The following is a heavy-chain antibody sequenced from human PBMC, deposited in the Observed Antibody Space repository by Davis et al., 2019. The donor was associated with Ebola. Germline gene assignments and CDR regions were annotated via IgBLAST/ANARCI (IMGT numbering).Heavy chain of an antibody. CDR2: ISYDGSNK. CDR3: AREAAVALFDY. J-gene: IGHJ4*02. D-gene: IGHD6-19*01. V-gene: IGHV3-30*03. Sequence: GGSLRLSCAASVFTFSSYGMHWVRQAPGKGLEWVAVISYDGSNKYYADSVKGRFTISRDNAKNSLYLQMNSLRAEDTAVYYCAREAAVALFDYWGQGTLVTVSS. CDR1: VFTFSSYG.